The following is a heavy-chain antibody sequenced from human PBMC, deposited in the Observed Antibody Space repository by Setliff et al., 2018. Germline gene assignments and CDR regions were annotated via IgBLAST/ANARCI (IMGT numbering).Heavy chain of an antibody. V-gene: IGHV1-69*13. Sequence: SVKVSCKASGGTFNTYAINWVRQAPGQGLAWMGGTVPVFGTRNYAQKFQGRVTFSADDSANTAYMELTSLTSEDTAVYYCARNIGMGQRDYFDYWGQGTVVTVSS. J-gene: IGHJ4*02. CDR1: GGTFNTYA. CDR3: ARNIGMGQRDYFDY. D-gene: IGHD5-18*01. CDR2: TVPVFGTR.